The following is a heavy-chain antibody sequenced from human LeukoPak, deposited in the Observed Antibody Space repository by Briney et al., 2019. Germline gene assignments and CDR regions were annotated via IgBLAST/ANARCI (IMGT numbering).Heavy chain of an antibody. D-gene: IGHD6-6*01. Sequence: SETLSLTCTVSSGSISSSSYYWGWIRQPPGKGLEWIGSIYYSGSTYYNPSLKSRVTISVDTSKNQFSLKLSSVTAADTAVYYCAREISSSGFDYWGQGTLVTVSS. CDR3: AREISSSGFDY. J-gene: IGHJ4*02. V-gene: IGHV4-39*02. CDR2: IYYSGST. CDR1: SGSISSSSYY.